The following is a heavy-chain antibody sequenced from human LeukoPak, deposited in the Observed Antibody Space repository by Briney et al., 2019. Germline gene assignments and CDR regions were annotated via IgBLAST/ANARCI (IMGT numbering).Heavy chain of an antibody. V-gene: IGHV3-7*05. D-gene: IGHD3-3*01. J-gene: IGHJ4*02. Sequence: SGGSLRLSCAVSGFSFNNYWMSWVRQAPGKGLEWVANIKQDGSEKYYVDSVKGRFSISRDNAKNSLYLQMNCLRAEDTAVYYCARDYDFWSGYLDYWGQGTLVTVSS. CDR1: GFSFNNYW. CDR2: IKQDGSEK. CDR3: ARDYDFWSGYLDY.